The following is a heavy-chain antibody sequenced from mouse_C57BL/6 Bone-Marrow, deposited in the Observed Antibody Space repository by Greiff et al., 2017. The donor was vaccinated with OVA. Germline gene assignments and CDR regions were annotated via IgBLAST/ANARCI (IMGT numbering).Heavy chain of an antibody. CDR2: IDPETGGT. V-gene: IGHV1-15*01. J-gene: IGHJ3*01. Sequence: VKLMESGAELVRPGASVTLSCKASGYTFTDYEMHWVKQTPVHGLEWIGAIDPETGGTAYNQKFKGKAILTADKSSSTAYMELRSLTSEDSAVYYCTRFGGLRRFADWGQGTLVTVSA. CDR3: TRFGGLRRFAD. CDR1: GYTFTDYE. D-gene: IGHD2-4*01.